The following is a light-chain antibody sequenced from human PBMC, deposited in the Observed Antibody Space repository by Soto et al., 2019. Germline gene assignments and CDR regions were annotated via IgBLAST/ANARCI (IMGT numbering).Light chain of an antibody. Sequence: EIVLTQSPGTLSLSPGERGILSCRASQSLSSRHLAWYQQKPGQAPRLLIFGASSRAAGIPDRFSGSGSGTDFTLTISRVEPEDFAVYYCQVYSFGQGTRL. V-gene: IGKV3-20*01. CDR2: GAS. CDR3: QVYS. CDR1: QSLSSRH. J-gene: IGKJ2*01.